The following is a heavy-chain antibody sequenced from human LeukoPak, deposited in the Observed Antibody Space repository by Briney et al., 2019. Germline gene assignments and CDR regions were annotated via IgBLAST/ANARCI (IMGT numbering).Heavy chain of an antibody. V-gene: IGHV3-23*01. J-gene: IGHJ4*02. Sequence: PGGSLRLSCAASGFTFRDYGMSWVRQAPGKGLEWVSSINNAGVNTHYADSVKGRFTISRDNSKNTLYLQINSLRAEDTAVYYCARAGHTVTKPFDYWGQGTLVTVSS. CDR2: INNAGVNT. D-gene: IGHD4-17*01. CDR1: GFTFRDYG. CDR3: ARAGHTVTKPFDY.